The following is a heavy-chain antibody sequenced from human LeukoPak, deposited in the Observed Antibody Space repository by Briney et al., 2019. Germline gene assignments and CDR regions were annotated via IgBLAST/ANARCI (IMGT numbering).Heavy chain of an antibody. CDR1: GYTFTSYG. CDR3: ARVSNLLWPVYSLY. J-gene: IGHJ4*02. D-gene: IGHD2-21*01. Sequence: ASVKVSCKASGYTFTSYGISWVRQAPGQGLEWMGWINPNSGGTNYAQKFQGRVTMTRDTSISTAYMELRSLRSDDTAVYYCARVSNLLWPVYSLYWGQGTLVTVSS. CDR2: INPNSGGT. V-gene: IGHV1-2*02.